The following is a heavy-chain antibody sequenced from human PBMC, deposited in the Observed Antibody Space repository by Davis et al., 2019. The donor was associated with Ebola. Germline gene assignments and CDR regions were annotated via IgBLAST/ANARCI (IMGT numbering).Heavy chain of an antibody. CDR3: ARLPTYCGGDCYYLDY. J-gene: IGHJ4*02. V-gene: IGHV4-34*01. Sequence: SETLSLTCAVYGGSFSVYYWSWIRQPPGKGLEWIGEINHSGSTNYNPSLKSRVTISVDTSKNQFSLKLSSVTAADTAVYYCARLPTYCGGDCYYLDYWGKGTLVTVSS. CDR1: GGSFSVYY. CDR2: INHSGST. D-gene: IGHD2-21*01.